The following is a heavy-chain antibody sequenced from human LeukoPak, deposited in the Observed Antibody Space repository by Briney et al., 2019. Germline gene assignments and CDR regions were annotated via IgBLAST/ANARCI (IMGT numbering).Heavy chain of an antibody. CDR3: ARSPAVAGTYYFDY. D-gene: IGHD6-19*01. CDR2: IYCSGST. CDR1: GGSISSYY. J-gene: IGHJ4*02. V-gene: IGHV4-59*08. Sequence: SETLSLTCTVSGGSISSYYWSWIRQPPGKGLEWIGYIYCSGSTNCNPSLKSRVTISVDTSKNQFSLKLSSVTAADTAVYYCARSPAVAGTYYFDYWGQGTLVTVSS.